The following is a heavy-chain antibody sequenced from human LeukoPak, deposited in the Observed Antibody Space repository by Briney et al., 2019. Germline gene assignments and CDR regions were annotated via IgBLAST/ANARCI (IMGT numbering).Heavy chain of an antibody. CDR2: ISVYHGNT. D-gene: IGHD3-22*01. V-gene: IGHV1-18*01. J-gene: IGHJ4*02. Sequence: ASVKVSCKASGYTFTSYGISWVRQAPGQGLEWMGWISVYHGNTNYAQTRRGRVTMTRDTSTSTVYMEMSSLRSEDTAVYYCARSYFHESSDYYFPTDYWGQGTRVTVSS. CDR1: GYTFTSYG. CDR3: ARSYFHESSDYYFPTDY.